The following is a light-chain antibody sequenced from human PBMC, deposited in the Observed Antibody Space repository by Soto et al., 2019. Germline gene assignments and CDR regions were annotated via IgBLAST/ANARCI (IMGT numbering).Light chain of an antibody. V-gene: IGLV1-51*01. CDR3: ETWDDSLTAAV. Sequence: QSVLTQPPSVSAAPGQKVTISCSGSNSNIGNNYVSWYQQLPGTTPKLLIYDNNQRPSGIPDRFSASKSDTSATLAITGLQTGDEADYYCETWDDSLTAAVFGGGTKLTVL. CDR1: NSNIGNNY. J-gene: IGLJ2*01. CDR2: DNN.